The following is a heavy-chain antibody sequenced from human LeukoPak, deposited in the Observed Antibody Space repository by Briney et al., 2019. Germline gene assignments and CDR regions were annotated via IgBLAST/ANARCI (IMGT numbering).Heavy chain of an antibody. Sequence: SETLSLTCIVSGVSISSDNYWGWIRQSPGKGLELIGSVHFSGATHYNPSLKSRVAITLDTSKNQFSLKLNSVTAADTAIYYCAKHRMWLVGLESWGQGTLVAVSS. D-gene: IGHD6-19*01. CDR3: AKHRMWLVGLES. CDR1: GVSISSDNY. CDR2: VHFSGAT. J-gene: IGHJ1*01. V-gene: IGHV4-39*01.